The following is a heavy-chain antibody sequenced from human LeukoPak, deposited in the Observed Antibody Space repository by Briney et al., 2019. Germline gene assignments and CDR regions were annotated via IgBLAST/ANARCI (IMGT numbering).Heavy chain of an antibody. J-gene: IGHJ4*02. Sequence: GASVKVSCKASGYILTSYGISWVREAPGQGLEWMGWISAYNGNTNHAQNFQGRVTVTTETSTSTAYMELRSLRSDDTAVYYCARGPYDRYTAMPYYFDYWGQGTLVTVSS. CDR1: GYILTSYG. V-gene: IGHV1-18*01. CDR2: ISAYNGNT. D-gene: IGHD2-2*01. CDR3: ARGPYDRYTAMPYYFDY.